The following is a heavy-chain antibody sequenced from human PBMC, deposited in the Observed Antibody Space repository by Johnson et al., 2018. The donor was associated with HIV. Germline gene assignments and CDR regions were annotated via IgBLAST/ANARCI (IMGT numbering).Heavy chain of an antibody. CDR2: SGSGGST. CDR3: ARDRYSSGASCLPGAVDI. Sequence: MLLVESGGGLIQPGGSLRLSCAASGFTVSSNYMSWVRQAPGKGLEWVSAISGSGGSTYYADSVKGRFTISRDNARNSLNVQMNSLRAEDTALYYCARDRYSSGASCLPGAVDIWGQGTLVTVSS. J-gene: IGHJ3*02. CDR1: GFTVSSNY. V-gene: IGHV3-53*01. D-gene: IGHD2-15*01.